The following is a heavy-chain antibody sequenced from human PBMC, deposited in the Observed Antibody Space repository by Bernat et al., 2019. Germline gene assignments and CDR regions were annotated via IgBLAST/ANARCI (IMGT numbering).Heavy chain of an antibody. J-gene: IGHJ4*02. D-gene: IGHD3-22*01. V-gene: IGHV4-34*01. CDR1: GGSFSDYYYY. CDR3: ARFNSGFESASFDQ. CDR2: INHSRGS. Sequence: QVQLQQWGAGLLKPSETLSLTCGVYGGSFSDYYYYWSWIRQPPGKGLEWIGEINHSRGSNYNPSLKSRVTISVDTSKNQFSLKLSSVTAADTAMYYCARFNSGFESASFDQWGQGTLVTVSS.